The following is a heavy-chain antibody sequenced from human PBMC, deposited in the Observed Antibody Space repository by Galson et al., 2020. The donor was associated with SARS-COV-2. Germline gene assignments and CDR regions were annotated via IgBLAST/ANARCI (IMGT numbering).Heavy chain of an antibody. Sequence: KIGESLKISCKGSVYSFTSYWIGWVRQMPGKGLEWMGIIYPGDSDTRYSPSFQGQVTIPADKSISTAYLQWSSLKASDTAMDYGARAAGDWGAYYFDDWGQGTLVTGSS. CDR1: VYSFTSYW. CDR3: ARAAGDWGAYYFDD. V-gene: IGHV5-51*01. D-gene: IGHD7-27*01. J-gene: IGHJ4*02. CDR2: IYPGDSDT.